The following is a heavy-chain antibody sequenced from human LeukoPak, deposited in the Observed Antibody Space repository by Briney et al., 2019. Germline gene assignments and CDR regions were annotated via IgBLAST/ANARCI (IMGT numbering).Heavy chain of an antibody. D-gene: IGHD2-15*01. CDR2: IKQDGSEK. V-gene: IGHV3-7*03. Sequence: GGSLRLSCAASGFTFSSYWMSWVRQAPGKGLEGVANIKQDGSEKYYVDSVKGRFTIYRANAKNSLYLQMNSLRAEDTAVYYCARVGGYCSGGSCYSYYYGMDVWGQGTTVTVSS. CDR1: GFTFSSYW. J-gene: IGHJ6*02. CDR3: ARVGGYCSGGSCYSYYYGMDV.